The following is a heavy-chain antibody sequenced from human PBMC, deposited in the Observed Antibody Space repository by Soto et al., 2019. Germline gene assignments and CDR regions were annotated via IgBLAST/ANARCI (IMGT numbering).Heavy chain of an antibody. CDR2: IIPILGIA. D-gene: IGHD1-26*01. V-gene: IGHV1-69*04. CDR1: GGTFSSYT. Sequence: ASVKVSCKASGGTFSSYTISWVRQAPGQGLEWMGRIIPILGIANYAQKFQGRVTITADKSTSTAYMELSSLRSEDTAVYYCARERREAKKNYYMDVWGKGTTVTVSS. CDR3: ARERREAKKNYYMDV. J-gene: IGHJ6*03.